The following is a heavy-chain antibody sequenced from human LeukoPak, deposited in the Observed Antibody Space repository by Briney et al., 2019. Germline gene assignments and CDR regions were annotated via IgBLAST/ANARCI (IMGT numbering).Heavy chain of an antibody. D-gene: IGHD1-26*01. V-gene: IGHV1-2*02. Sequence: ASVKVSCKASGYTFTGYYMHWVRQAPGQGLEWMGWINPNSGGTNYAQKFQGRVTVTRDTSISTAYMELSRLRSDDTAVYYCARSVLVGVRMYNWFDPWGQGTLVTVSS. CDR3: ARSVLVGVRMYNWFDP. CDR2: INPNSGGT. CDR1: GYTFTGYY. J-gene: IGHJ5*02.